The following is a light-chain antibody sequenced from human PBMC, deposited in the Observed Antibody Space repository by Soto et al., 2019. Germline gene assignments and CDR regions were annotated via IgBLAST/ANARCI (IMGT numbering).Light chain of an antibody. CDR3: QQSYSVPR. V-gene: IGKV1-39*01. J-gene: IGKJ1*01. Sequence: DIQMTQSPSSLSASVGDRVTITCRASRSISNYLNWYQQKSGKVPRLLIYAASSLQPGVPSRFSGTGTGTEFTLTITSLQPEDSATYYCQQSYSVPRFGPGTRVDLK. CDR2: AAS. CDR1: RSISNY.